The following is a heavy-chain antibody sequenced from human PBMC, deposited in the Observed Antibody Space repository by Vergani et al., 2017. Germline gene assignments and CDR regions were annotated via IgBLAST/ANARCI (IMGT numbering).Heavy chain of an antibody. CDR2: IYPGDSDT. J-gene: IGHJ3*02. CDR1: GYSFTSYW. V-gene: IGHV5-51*01. Sequence: EVQLVQSGAEVKKPGESRKISCKGSGYSFTSYWIGWVRQMPGKGLEWMGIIYPGDSDTRYSPSFQGQVTISADKSISTAYLQWSSLKASDTAMYYCARRTIFGVVITDAFDIWGQGTMVTVSS. CDR3: ARRTIFGVVITDAFDI. D-gene: IGHD3-3*01.